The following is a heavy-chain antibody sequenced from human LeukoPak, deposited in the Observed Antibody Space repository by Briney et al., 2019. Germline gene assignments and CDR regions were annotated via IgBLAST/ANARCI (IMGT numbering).Heavy chain of an antibody. Sequence: KPSETLSLTCTVSGVSISSYYWSWIRQPPGKGLEWVAYIYSRGSTKHNPSLKSRVTISVDTSKNQLSLTMSSVTAADTAVYYCARHRTDGTDFFDYWGQGSLVTVSS. CDR2: IYSRGST. CDR1: GVSISSYY. D-gene: IGHD3/OR15-3a*01. CDR3: ARHRTDGTDFFDY. J-gene: IGHJ4*02. V-gene: IGHV4-59*08.